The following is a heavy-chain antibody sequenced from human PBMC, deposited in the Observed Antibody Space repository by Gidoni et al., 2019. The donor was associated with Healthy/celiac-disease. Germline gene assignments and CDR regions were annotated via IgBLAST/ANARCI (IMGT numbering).Heavy chain of an antibody. CDR3: ARATRRSSTSQILYYYYYGMDV. V-gene: IGHV4-34*01. D-gene: IGHD2-2*01. Sequence: QVQLQQWGAGLLKPSETLSLTCAVYGGSFSGYYWSWIRQPPGKGLEWIGEINHSGSTNYNPSLKSRVTISVDTSKNQFSLKLSSVTAADTAVYYCARATRRSSTSQILYYYYYGMDVWGQGTTVTVSS. CDR1: GGSFSGYY. CDR2: INHSGST. J-gene: IGHJ6*02.